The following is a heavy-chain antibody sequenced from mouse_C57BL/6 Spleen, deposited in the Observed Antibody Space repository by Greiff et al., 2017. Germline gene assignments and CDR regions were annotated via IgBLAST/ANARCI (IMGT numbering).Heavy chain of an antibody. CDR3: ARYYYDYDDGLYYAMDY. Sequence: QVQLQQSGAELVKPGASVKISCKASGYAFSSYWMNWVKQRPGKGLEWIGQIYPGDGDTNYNGKFKGKATRTADKSSSTAYMQLSSLTSEDSAVYCCARYYYDYDDGLYYAMDYWGQGTSVTVSS. CDR2: IYPGDGDT. D-gene: IGHD2-4*01. CDR1: GYAFSSYW. J-gene: IGHJ4*01. V-gene: IGHV1-80*01.